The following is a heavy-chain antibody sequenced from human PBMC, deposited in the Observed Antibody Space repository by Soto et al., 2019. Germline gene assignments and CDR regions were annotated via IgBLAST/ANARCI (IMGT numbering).Heavy chain of an antibody. V-gene: IGHV3-23*01. J-gene: IGHJ4*02. CDR2: ISGSGGST. Sequence: GGLRLACTASGFTFSSYAMSWVRQAPGKGLEWVSAISGSGGSTYYADSVKGRFTISRDNSKNTLYLQMNSLRAEDTAVYYCEKATERITMIVVAPGWGQGTLVTVSS. CDR3: EKATERITMIVVAPG. CDR1: GFTFSSYA. D-gene: IGHD3-22*01.